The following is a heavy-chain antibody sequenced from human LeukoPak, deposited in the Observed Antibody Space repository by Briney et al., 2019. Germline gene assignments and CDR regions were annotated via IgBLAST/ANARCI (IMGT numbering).Heavy chain of an antibody. CDR1: GFTFSSYE. CDR2: IYSDNT. Sequence: GGSLRLSCAASGFTFSSYEMSWVRQAPGKGLEWVSFIYSDNTHYSDSVKGRFTISRDNSKNTLYLQMNSLRAEDTAVYYCARRAGAYSHPYDYWGQGTLVTVSS. D-gene: IGHD4/OR15-4a*01. J-gene: IGHJ4*02. V-gene: IGHV3-53*01. CDR3: ARRAGAYSHPYDY.